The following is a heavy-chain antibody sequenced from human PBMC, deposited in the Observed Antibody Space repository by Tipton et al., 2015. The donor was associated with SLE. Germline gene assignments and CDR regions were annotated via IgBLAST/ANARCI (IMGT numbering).Heavy chain of an antibody. Sequence: SLRLSCAASGFTFSSYGMHWVRQAPGKGLEWVAVIWYDGSNKYYADSVKGRFTISRDNSKNTLYLQMNSLRAEDTAVYYCAKAGGYYDSSGYTPYYYGMDVWGQGTTVTVSS. J-gene: IGHJ6*02. CDR2: IWYDGSNK. D-gene: IGHD3-22*01. CDR1: GFTFSSYG. CDR3: AKAGGYYDSSGYTPYYYGMDV. V-gene: IGHV3-30*18.